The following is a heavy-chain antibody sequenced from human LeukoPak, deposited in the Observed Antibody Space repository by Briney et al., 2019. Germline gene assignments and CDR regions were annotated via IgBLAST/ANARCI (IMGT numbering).Heavy chain of an antibody. D-gene: IGHD4-17*01. CDR2: IYYSGST. CDR3: ARGTVTKSCYNYYVMDV. J-gene: IGHJ6*02. Sequence: PSETLSLTCTVSGGSISSSSYYWRWIRQPPGKGLEWIGNIYYSGSTYYNPSLKSRVTISVDTSKNQFSLKLSSVTAADTAVYYCARGTVTKSCYNYYVMDVSGQRTTVTVSS. CDR1: GGSISSSSYY. V-gene: IGHV4-39*07.